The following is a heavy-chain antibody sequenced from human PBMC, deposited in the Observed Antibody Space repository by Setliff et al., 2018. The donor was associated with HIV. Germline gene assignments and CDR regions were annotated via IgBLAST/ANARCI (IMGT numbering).Heavy chain of an antibody. CDR2: IYTSGST. CDR3: ARGSVEMATYYFDY. Sequence: SETLSLTCAVYGGSFSGYCWSWIRQPPGKGLEWIGRIYTSGSTNYNPSLKSRVTISVDTSKNQFSLKLSSVTAADTAVYYCARGSVEMATYYFDYWGQGTLVTVSS. V-gene: IGHV4-59*10. D-gene: IGHD5-12*01. CDR1: GGSFSGYC. J-gene: IGHJ4*02.